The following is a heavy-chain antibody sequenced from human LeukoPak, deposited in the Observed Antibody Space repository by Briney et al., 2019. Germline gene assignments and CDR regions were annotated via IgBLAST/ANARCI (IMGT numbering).Heavy chain of an antibody. V-gene: IGHV4-39*07. CDR2: IYYSGST. Sequence: KASETLSLTCTVSGGSISSSNYFWGWLRQPPGKGLEWIGSIYYSGSTYCNPSLKSRVTISVDTSKNQFSLKLSSVTAADTAVYYCARDLLSVHRSSKAISAAGTSGVNSFDIWGQGTMVTVSS. J-gene: IGHJ3*02. CDR3: ARDLLSVHRSSKAISAAGTSGVNSFDI. CDR1: GGSISSSNYF. D-gene: IGHD6-13*01.